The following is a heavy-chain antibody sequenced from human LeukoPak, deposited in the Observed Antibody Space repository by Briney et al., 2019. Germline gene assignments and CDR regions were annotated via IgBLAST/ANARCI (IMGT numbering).Heavy chain of an antibody. CDR2: INHSGST. J-gene: IGHJ5*02. D-gene: IGHD3-10*01. CDR3: ARGRAVLLWFGELFTSGPAKMRRQNWFDP. V-gene: IGHV4-39*07. CDR1: GGSISSSSYY. Sequence: SETLSLTCTVSGGSISSSSYYWGWIRQPPGKGLEWIGEINHSGSTNYNPSLKSRVTISVDTSKNQFSLKLSSVTAADTAVYYCARGRAVLLWFGELFTSGPAKMRRQNWFDPRGQGTLVTVSS.